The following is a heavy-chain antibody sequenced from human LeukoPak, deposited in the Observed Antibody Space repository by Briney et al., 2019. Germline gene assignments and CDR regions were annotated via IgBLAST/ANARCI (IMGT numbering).Heavy chain of an antibody. CDR1: GFTFSSYW. D-gene: IGHD6-13*01. V-gene: IGHV3-74*01. CDR2: INSDGSST. J-gene: IGHJ6*02. Sequence: PGGSLRLSCAASGFTFSSYWMHWVRQAPGKGLVWVSRINSDGSSTSYADSVKGRFTISRDNAKNTLYLQMNSLRAEDTAVYYCARVRAAAGRKTHYYYYGTDVWGQGTTVTVSS. CDR3: ARVRAAAGRKTHYYYYGTDV.